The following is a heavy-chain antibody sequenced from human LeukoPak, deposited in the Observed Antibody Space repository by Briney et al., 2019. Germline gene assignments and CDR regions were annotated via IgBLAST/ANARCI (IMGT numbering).Heavy chain of an antibody. CDR1: GGSIRNDY. J-gene: IGHJ4*02. D-gene: IGHD5-12*01. CDR3: SREDSTEGYRPLDY. CDR2: IFHSGNC. Sequence: KTSETLSLTCTVSGGSIRNDYWCWIRQPPGKGLEWVGFIFHSGNCNYNPYLTSRVTISIATSKNKIHLRLKLVTAADTAVYYCSREDSTEGYRPLDYWGQGTLVTVSS. V-gene: IGHV4-59*01.